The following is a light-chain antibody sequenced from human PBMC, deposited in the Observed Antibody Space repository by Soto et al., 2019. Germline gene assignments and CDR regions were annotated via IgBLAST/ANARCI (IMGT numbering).Light chain of an antibody. CDR3: CSYAGSSTHVV. CDR1: SSDVGSYNL. CDR2: EGS. V-gene: IGLV2-23*01. Sequence: QSALTQPASVSGSPGQSITISCTGTSSDVGSYNLVSWYQQHPGKAPKLMIYEGSKRPSGVSYRFSGSKSGNTASLTISGLQAEDEADYYCCSYAGSSTHVVVGGGTKLTVL. J-gene: IGLJ2*01.